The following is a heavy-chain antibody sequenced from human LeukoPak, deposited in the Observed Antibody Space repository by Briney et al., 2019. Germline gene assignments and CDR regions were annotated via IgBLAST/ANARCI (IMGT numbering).Heavy chain of an antibody. CDR2: INPSGGGT. CDR3: ARDMLAVPSNWFDP. Sequence: ASVKVSCKASGYTFTSYYIHWVRQAPGQGLEWMGVINPSGGGTSYAQKFQGRVTMTRDTSTSAVYMDLRSLRSEDTAVYFCARDMLAVPSNWFDPWGQGTLVTVSS. J-gene: IGHJ5*02. V-gene: IGHV1-46*01. D-gene: IGHD2-8*01. CDR1: GYTFTSYY.